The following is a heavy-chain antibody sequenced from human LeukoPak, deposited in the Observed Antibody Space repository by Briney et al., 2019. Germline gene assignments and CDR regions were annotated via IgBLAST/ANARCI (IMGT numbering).Heavy chain of an antibody. V-gene: IGHV3-7*01. D-gene: IGHD2-2*01. Sequence: PGGSLRLSCAASGFTFTSYSMNWVRQAPGKGLEWVANIKQDGSEKYYVDSVKGRFTISRDNAKNSLYLQMNSLRAEDTAVYYCARETPAAIPLYWGQGTLVTVSS. CDR1: GFTFTSYS. CDR3: ARETPAAIPLY. J-gene: IGHJ4*02. CDR2: IKQDGSEK.